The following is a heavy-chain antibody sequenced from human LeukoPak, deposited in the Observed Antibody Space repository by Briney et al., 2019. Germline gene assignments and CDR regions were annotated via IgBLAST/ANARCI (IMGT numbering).Heavy chain of an antibody. CDR2: IYYSGST. CDR3: ARARYVDTAVVSYAFDI. J-gene: IGHJ3*02. CDR1: GGSISSYY. Sequence: SETLSLTCTVSGGSISSYYWSWIRQPPGKGLEWIGYIYYSGSTNYNPSLKSRVTISVDTSKNQFSLKLSSVTAADTAVYYCARARYVDTAVVSYAFDIWGQGTMVTVSS. V-gene: IGHV4-59*08. D-gene: IGHD5-18*01.